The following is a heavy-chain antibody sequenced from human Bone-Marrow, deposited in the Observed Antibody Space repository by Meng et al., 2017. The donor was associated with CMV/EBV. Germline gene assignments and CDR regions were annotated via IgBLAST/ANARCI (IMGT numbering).Heavy chain of an antibody. D-gene: IGHD2-2*01. CDR2: ISSSSSYI. CDR3: ARDSIHCSSTSCYIDY. Sequence: GESLKISCAASGFTISSYWMSWVRQAPGKGLEWVSSISSSSSYIYYADSVKGRFTISRDNAKNSLYLQMNSLRAEDTAVYYCARDSIHCSSTSCYIDYWGQGTLVTVSS. J-gene: IGHJ4*02. V-gene: IGHV3-21*01. CDR1: GFTISSYW.